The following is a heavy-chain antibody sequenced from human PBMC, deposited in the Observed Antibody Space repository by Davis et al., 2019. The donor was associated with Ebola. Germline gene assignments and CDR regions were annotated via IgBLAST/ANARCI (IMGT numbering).Heavy chain of an antibody. CDR1: GFSFSTYA. CDR2: VHYDGSTT. CDR3: AKDVGYYAVDV. J-gene: IGHJ6*02. Sequence: GESLKISCAAPGFSFSTYAMYWVRQAPGKGLEWVAFVHYDGSTTYYADSVKGRFTISRDNSKNSLYLQMNSLRTEDTAVYSCAKDVGYYAVDVWGPGTTATVSS. V-gene: IGHV3-30*02.